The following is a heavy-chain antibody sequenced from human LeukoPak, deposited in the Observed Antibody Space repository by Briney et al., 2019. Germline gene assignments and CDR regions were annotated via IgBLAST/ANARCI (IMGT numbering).Heavy chain of an antibody. D-gene: IGHD3-10*01. J-gene: IGHJ4*02. CDR3: ARGFGELDY. CDR2: IWYDGSNK. CDR1: GFTFSSYG. V-gene: IGHV3-33*01. Sequence: GGSLRLSCAASGFTFSSYGMHWVRQAPGKGLEWMAVIWYDGSNKYYADSVKGRFTISRDNSKNTLYLQMNSLRAEDTAVYYCARGFGELDYWGQGTLVTVSS.